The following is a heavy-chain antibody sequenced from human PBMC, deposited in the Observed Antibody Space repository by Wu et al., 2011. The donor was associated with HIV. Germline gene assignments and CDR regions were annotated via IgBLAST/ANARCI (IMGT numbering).Heavy chain of an antibody. D-gene: IGHD6-19*01. CDR3: ARDDSSGWPEGFDY. J-gene: IGHJ4*02. CDR1: GGTFSSYG. V-gene: IGHV1-18*01. Sequence: QVQLVQSGAEVKKPGSSVKVSCKASGGTFSSYGISWVRQAPGQGLEWMGWISPYDGDTKYPQKLQGRVTMTTDTSTSTAYMELRSLRSDDTAVYYCARDDSSGWPEGFDYWGQGTLVTVSS. CDR2: ISPYDGDT.